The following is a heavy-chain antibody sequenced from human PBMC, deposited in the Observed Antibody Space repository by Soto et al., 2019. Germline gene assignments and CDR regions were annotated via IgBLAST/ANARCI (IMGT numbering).Heavy chain of an antibody. D-gene: IGHD3-10*01. CDR2: IYYSGST. J-gene: IGHJ4*02. Sequence: PSETLSLTCTVSGGSISSYYWSWIRQPPGKGLEWIGYIYYSGSTNYNPSLKSRVTISVDTSKNQFSLKLSSVTAADTAVYYCARQVPGSYGSGSYFAYWGQGTLVTVSS. CDR1: GGSISSYY. V-gene: IGHV4-59*08. CDR3: ARQVPGSYGSGSYFAY.